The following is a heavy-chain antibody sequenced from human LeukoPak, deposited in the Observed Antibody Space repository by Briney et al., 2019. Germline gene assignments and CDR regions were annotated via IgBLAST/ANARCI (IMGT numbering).Heavy chain of an antibody. D-gene: IGHD6-19*01. V-gene: IGHV3-23*01. Sequence: GGALRLSCAASGFTFSSYAMSWVRQAPGKGLEWVSSTVSRGTTQYADSVKGRFTVSRDTSKNTLYLQMNSLRADDTAVYYCAKCSTSAYTSGWCNWIDPWGQGTLVTVSS. CDR3: AKCSTSAYTSGWCNWIDP. J-gene: IGHJ5*02. CDR1: GFTFSSYA. CDR2: TVSRGTT.